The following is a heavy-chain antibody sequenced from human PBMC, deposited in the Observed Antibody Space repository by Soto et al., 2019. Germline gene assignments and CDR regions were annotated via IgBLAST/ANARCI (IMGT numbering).Heavy chain of an antibody. D-gene: IGHD3-16*02. CDR1: GGTFSSYA. J-gene: IGHJ4*02. Sequence: QVQLVQSGAEVKKPGSSVKVSCKAYGGTFSSYAISWVRQAPGQGLEWMGGIIPIFGTANYAQKFQGRVTITADKSTSTAYMELSSLRSEDTAVYYCARVHYDYVWGSYRYSDYWGQGTLVTVSS. V-gene: IGHV1-69*06. CDR3: ARVHYDYVWGSYRYSDY. CDR2: IIPIFGTA.